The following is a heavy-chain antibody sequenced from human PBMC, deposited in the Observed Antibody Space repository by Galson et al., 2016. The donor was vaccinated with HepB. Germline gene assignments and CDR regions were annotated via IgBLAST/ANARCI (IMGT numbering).Heavy chain of an antibody. CDR3: AKRRGAGGDFEL. D-gene: IGHD2-21*02. CDR1: GLTFSSYA. J-gene: IGHJ4*02. CDR2: ISASGVGT. V-gene: IGHV3-23*01. Sequence: SLRLSCAASGLTFSSYAMGWVRQAPGKGLEWVAAISASGVGTNYADSVTGRFTISRDNSPNIMYLQMNSLRAEDTAIVYCAKRRGAGGDFELWGPGTQVTVSS.